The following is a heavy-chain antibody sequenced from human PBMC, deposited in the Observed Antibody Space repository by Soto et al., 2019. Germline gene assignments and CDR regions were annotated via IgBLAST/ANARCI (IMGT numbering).Heavy chain of an antibody. CDR1: GFMFDDYA. J-gene: IGHJ4*02. D-gene: IGHD3-22*01. CDR2: LSWNSGTV. V-gene: IGHV3-9*01. CDR3: TKGVRSYYDSSGFDF. Sequence: PGGSLRLSCAASGFMFDDYAMHWVRQTPGKGLEWVSGLSWNSGTVGFADSVKGRFTISRDNAKNLLYLQMNSLKVEDTALYYCTKGVRSYYDSSGFDFWGQGTLVTVSS.